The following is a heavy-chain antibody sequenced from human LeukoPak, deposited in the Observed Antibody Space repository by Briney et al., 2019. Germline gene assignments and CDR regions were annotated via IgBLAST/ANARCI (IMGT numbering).Heavy chain of an antibody. CDR1: GFTFSSYS. CDR2: ISSSSSTI. CDR3: ARIRIPYYYDSSGPDDAFDI. Sequence: GGSLRLSCAASGFTFSSYSMNWVRQAPGKGLEWVSYISSSSSTIYYADSVKGRFTISRDNAKNSLYLQMNSLRAEDTAVYYCARIRIPYYYDSSGPDDAFDIWGQGTIVTVSS. V-gene: IGHV3-48*04. D-gene: IGHD3-22*01. J-gene: IGHJ3*02.